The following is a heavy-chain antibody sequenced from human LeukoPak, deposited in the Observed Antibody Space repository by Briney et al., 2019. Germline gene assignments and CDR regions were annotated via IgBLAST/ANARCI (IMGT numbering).Heavy chain of an antibody. V-gene: IGHV4-39*07. CDR1: GGSISSSNYY. CDR2: IYSRGST. CDR3: ARASYSYDINGWVPFDY. D-gene: IGHD3-22*01. J-gene: IGHJ4*02. Sequence: SETLSLTCIVSGGSISSSNYYWGWIRQSPGKGLEWIGSIYSRGSTYYNPSLKSRVIVSSDMSKNQFSLMLNSVTAADTAVYYCARASYSYDINGWVPFDYWGQGTLVTVSS.